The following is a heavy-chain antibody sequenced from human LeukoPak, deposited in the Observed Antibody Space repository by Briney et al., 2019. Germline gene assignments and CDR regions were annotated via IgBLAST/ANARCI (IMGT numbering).Heavy chain of an antibody. J-gene: IGHJ4*02. CDR3: ARRATIDY. Sequence: GGSLRLSCAASGFTLSSFWMTWVRQARGKGLEWVASIKHDGSETYYVGSVKGRFTIPRDNAKNSLYLQMNTLRVEDMALYYCARRATIDYWGQGTLVTVSS. V-gene: IGHV3-7*03. CDR1: GFTLSSFW. CDR2: IKHDGSET. D-gene: IGHD4-11*01.